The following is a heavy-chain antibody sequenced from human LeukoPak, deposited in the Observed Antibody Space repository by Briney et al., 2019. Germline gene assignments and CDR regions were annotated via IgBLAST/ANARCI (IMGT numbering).Heavy chain of an antibody. CDR1: GGSFSGYY. D-gene: IGHD6-19*01. Sequence: SETLSLTCAVYGGSFSGYYWSWIRQPPGKGLEWIGEINHSGSTNYNPPLKSRVTISVDTSKNQFSLKLSSVTAADTAVYYCARHKYSSGWPPEGAFDIWGQGTMVTVSS. J-gene: IGHJ3*02. CDR3: ARHKYSSGWPPEGAFDI. CDR2: INHSGST. V-gene: IGHV4-34*01.